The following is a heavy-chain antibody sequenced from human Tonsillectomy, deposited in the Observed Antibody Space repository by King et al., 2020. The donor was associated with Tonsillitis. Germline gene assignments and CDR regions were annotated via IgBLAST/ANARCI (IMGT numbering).Heavy chain of an antibody. CDR3: AKDSDLTVVTPDDAFDI. D-gene: IGHD4-23*01. V-gene: IGHV3-9*01. Sequence: VQLVESGGGLVQPGSSLSLSCAASGFTFDDYAMHWVRQPPGKGLEWVSGMIWNSGHIGYDDSVKGRVTISRDNDKNSLYLQLNSLRAEDTALYYCAKDSDLTVVTPDDAFDIWGQGTMVTVSS. J-gene: IGHJ3*02. CDR1: GFTFDDYA. CDR2: MIWNSGHI.